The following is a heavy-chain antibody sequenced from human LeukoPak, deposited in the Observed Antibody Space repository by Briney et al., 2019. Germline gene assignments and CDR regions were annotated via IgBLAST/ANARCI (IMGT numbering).Heavy chain of an antibody. CDR2: VDPEDGET. V-gene: IGHV1-69-2*01. J-gene: IGHJ4*02. Sequence: GASVKVSCKASGYTFTDYYMHWVQQAPGKGLEWMGRVDPEDGETIYAEKFQGRVTITADTSTDTAYMELSSLRSEDTAVYYCATSWVPIVVVPAAILTPHYWGQGTLVTVSS. CDR3: ATSWVPIVVVPAAILTPHY. CDR1: GYTFTDYY. D-gene: IGHD2-2*02.